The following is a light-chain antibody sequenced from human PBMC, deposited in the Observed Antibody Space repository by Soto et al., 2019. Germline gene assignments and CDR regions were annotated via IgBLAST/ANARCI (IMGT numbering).Light chain of an antibody. Sequence: DIQMTQSPSSLSASVGDRVTITCRASQSVRSYLNWYQQKPGKAPKVLMYGASTLQSGVPSSFSGSGSGTDFTLTISSLQPEDFATYYCQQSFNTPYTFGQGTKLEIK. CDR3: QQSFNTPYT. V-gene: IGKV1-39*01. J-gene: IGKJ2*01. CDR1: QSVRSY. CDR2: GAS.